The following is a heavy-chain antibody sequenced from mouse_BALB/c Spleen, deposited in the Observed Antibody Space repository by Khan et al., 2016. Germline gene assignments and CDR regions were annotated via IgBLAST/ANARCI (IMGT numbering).Heavy chain of an antibody. J-gene: IGHJ4*01. D-gene: IGHD1-2*01. CDR1: GYSITSDYA. V-gene: IGHV3-2*02. Sequence: EVQLQESGPGLVKPSQSLSLTCTVTGYSITSDYAWNWIRQLPGNKLEWMGYIIYSGSTRYYPSLKSRISVTRDTSKNQFFLQLNSVTTEDTATYYCARTPTAYYAMDYWGQGTSVTVSA. CDR2: IIYSGST. CDR3: ARTPTAYYAMDY.